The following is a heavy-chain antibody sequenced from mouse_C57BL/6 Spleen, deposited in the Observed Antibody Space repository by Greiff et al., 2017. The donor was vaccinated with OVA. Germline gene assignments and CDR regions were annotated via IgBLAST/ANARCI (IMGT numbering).Heavy chain of an antibody. Sequence: QVQLQQSGAELVRPGASVKLSCKASGYTFTDYYINWVKQRPGQGLEWIARIYPGSGNTYYNEKFKGKATLTAEKSSSTAYMQLSSLTSEDSAVYFCARSGYSNYLYAMDYWGQGTSVTVSS. CDR2: IYPGSGNT. CDR3: ARSGYSNYLYAMDY. CDR1: GYTFTDYY. J-gene: IGHJ4*01. D-gene: IGHD2-5*01. V-gene: IGHV1-76*01.